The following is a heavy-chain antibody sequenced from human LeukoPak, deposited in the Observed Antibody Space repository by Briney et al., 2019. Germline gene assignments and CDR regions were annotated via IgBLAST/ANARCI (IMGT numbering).Heavy chain of an antibody. CDR2: IYHDEST. CDR3: ARGFCGGGACYSPGE. Sequence: SGTLSLTCAVSGGSISSDSWWSWVRQSPGKGLEWIGEIYHDESTNYNPSLRNLVTISLDKSKNQFSLKLSSVTAADTAVYYCARGFCGGGACYSPGEWGQGTQVTVSS. J-gene: IGHJ4*02. V-gene: IGHV4-4*02. D-gene: IGHD2-15*01. CDR1: GGSISSDSW.